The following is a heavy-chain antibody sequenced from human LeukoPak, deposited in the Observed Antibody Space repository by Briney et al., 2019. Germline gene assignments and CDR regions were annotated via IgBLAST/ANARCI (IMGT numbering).Heavy chain of an antibody. D-gene: IGHD3-22*01. V-gene: IGHV1-18*01. J-gene: IGHJ5*02. CDR2: ISTYNGNT. CDR1: GYTFTSYG. Sequence: GASVKVSCKASGYTFTSYGISWVRQAPGQGLEWMGWISTYNGNTNYAQKLQGRVTMTTDTSTSTAYMELRSLRSDDTAVYYCARNYYDSSGYGSLNWFDPWGQGTLVTVSS. CDR3: ARNYYDSSGYGSLNWFDP.